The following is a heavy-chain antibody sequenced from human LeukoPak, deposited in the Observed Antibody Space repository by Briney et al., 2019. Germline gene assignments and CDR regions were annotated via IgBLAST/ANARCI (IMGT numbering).Heavy chain of an antibody. Sequence: PSQTLSLTCAVSGGSITSGIYSWSWIRQPPGKGLEWIGYIYHSGSAYFNPSLETRVTISVDGSKNHFSLKLTSVTAADTAVYYCARGRGFKAAAGTVFDYWGQGALATVSS. CDR1: GGSITSGIYS. CDR2: IYHSGSA. D-gene: IGHD6-13*01. J-gene: IGHJ4*02. CDR3: ARGRGFKAAAGTVFDY. V-gene: IGHV4-30-2*01.